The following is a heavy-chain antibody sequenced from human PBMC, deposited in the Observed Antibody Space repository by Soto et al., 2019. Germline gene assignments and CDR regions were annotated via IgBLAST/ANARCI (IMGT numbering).Heavy chain of an antibody. CDR2: ISSGSNYT. CDR3: ARDFKESQYYYYCMDV. D-gene: IGHD3-10*01. CDR1: GFTFSSYS. V-gene: IGHV3-21*06. J-gene: IGHJ6*03. Sequence: EVQLVESGGGLVKPGGSLRLSCVVSGFTFSSYSMNWVRQAPGKGLEWVSSISSGSNYTYYADSVKGRFTISRDNAKNSVYLQMNCLRSEDTALYYCARDFKESQYYYYCMDVWGKGTTVTVSS.